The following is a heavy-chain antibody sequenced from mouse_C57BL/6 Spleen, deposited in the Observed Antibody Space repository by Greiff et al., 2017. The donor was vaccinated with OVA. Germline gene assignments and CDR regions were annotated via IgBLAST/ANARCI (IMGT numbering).Heavy chain of an antibody. CDR3: ARLGNWDDY. V-gene: IGHV5-17*01. CDR1: GFTFSDYG. J-gene: IGHJ2*01. D-gene: IGHD4-1*01. Sequence: EVNLVESGGGLVKPGGSLKLSCAASGFTFSDYGMHWVRQAPEKGLEWVAYISSGSSTIYSADTVKGRFTISRDNAKNTLFLQMTSLRSEDTAMYYCARLGNWDDYWGQGTTLTVSS. CDR2: ISSGSSTI.